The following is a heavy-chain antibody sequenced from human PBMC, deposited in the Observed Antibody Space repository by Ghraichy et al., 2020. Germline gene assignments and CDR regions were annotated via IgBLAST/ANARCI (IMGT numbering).Heavy chain of an antibody. CDR1: GFTFSSYG. CDR2: ISYDGSNK. V-gene: IGHV3-30*18. J-gene: IGHJ3*02. D-gene: IGHD6-13*01. CDR3: AKKRSRVGSKEQQLVPYDAFDI. Sequence: GGSLRLSCAASGFTFSSYGMHWVRQAPGKGLEWVAVISYDGSNKYYADSVKGRFTISRDNSKNTLYLQMNSLRAEDTAVYYCAKKRSRVGSKEQQLVPYDAFDIWGQGTMVTVSS.